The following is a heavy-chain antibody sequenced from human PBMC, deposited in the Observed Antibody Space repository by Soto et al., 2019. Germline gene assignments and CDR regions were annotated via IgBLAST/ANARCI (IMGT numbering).Heavy chain of an antibody. Sequence: SETLSLTCTVSGGCISSGDYYWSWIRQPPGKGLEWIGYIYYSGSTYYNPSLKSRVTISVDTSKNQFSLKLSSVTAADTAVYYCARRSDYDFWNDRYYGMDVWGQGTTVTVSS. CDR3: ARRSDYDFWNDRYYGMDV. V-gene: IGHV4-30-4*01. D-gene: IGHD3-3*01. J-gene: IGHJ6*02. CDR1: GGCISSGDYY. CDR2: IYYSGST.